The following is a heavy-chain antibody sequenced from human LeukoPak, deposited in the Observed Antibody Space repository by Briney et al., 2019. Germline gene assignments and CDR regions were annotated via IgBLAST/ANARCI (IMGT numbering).Heavy chain of an antibody. CDR3: AKVVQYTASTGTGLDY. Sequence: GGSLRLSCAASGFTFSNYGMHWVRQAPGKGLDWAAVIWYDGSYKYYADSVKGRFTISRDNSKNTLYLQMNSLRAEDTAVYYCAKVVQYTASTGTGLDYWGQGTLVTVSS. J-gene: IGHJ4*02. CDR2: IWYDGSYK. CDR1: GFTFSNYG. D-gene: IGHD6-13*01. V-gene: IGHV3-33*06.